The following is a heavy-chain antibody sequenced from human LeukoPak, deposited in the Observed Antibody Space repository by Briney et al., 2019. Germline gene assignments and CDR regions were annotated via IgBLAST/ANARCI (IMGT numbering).Heavy chain of an antibody. D-gene: IGHD4-23*01. CDR2: INSDGSST. CDR1: GFTFSSYW. J-gene: IGHJ4*02. Sequence: GGSLRLSCAASGFTFSSYWMHWVRQAPGKGPVWVSRINSDGSSTTYADSVKGRFTISRDSAKNTLYLQMNSLRAEDTAVYYCVLGGKQFAGYINPKYYFDYWGQGTLVTVSS. V-gene: IGHV3-74*01. CDR3: VLGGKQFAGYINPKYYFDY.